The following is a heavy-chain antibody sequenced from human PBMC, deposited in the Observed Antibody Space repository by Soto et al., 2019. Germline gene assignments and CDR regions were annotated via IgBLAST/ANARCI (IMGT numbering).Heavy chain of an antibody. CDR3: ARYLSGGAFYSRLFDF. Sequence: QVQLVQSGAEVKKPGASVKVSCKASGYTLTNYGLSWVRQAPGQGLEWMGWINTYNGATNYAQTFQGRVTMTRDTSTSTAYMELTSLRSADTAVYYCARYLSGGAFYSRLFDFWGQGTLVTVSS. J-gene: IGHJ4*02. CDR2: INTYNGAT. D-gene: IGHD2-21*02. CDR1: GYTLTNYG. V-gene: IGHV1-18*01.